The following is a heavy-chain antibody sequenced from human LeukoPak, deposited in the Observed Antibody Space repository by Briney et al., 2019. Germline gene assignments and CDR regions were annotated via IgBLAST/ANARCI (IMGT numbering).Heavy chain of an antibody. Sequence: SETLSLTCTVSGGSISSGGYYWSWIRQHPGKGLEWIGYIYYSGSTYYNPSLKSRATISVDTSKIQFSLKLTSVTAADTAVYYCARFKRAGGWSYFDYWGQGTLVTVSS. CDR1: GGSISSGGYY. D-gene: IGHD6-19*01. J-gene: IGHJ4*02. CDR2: IYYSGST. CDR3: ARFKRAGGWSYFDY. V-gene: IGHV4-31*03.